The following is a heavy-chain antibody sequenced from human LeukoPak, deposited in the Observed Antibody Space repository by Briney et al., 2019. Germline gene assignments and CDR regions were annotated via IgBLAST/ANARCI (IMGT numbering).Heavy chain of an antibody. CDR1: GGSINSYY. Sequence: PSETLSLTCTVSGGSINSYYWTWIRQPPGKGLEWIGEINHSGSTNYNPSLKSRVTISVDTSKNQFSLKLSSVTAADTAVYYCARIAAAGTDYWGQGTLVTVSS. CDR2: INHSGST. V-gene: IGHV4-34*01. CDR3: ARIAAAGTDY. J-gene: IGHJ4*02. D-gene: IGHD6-13*01.